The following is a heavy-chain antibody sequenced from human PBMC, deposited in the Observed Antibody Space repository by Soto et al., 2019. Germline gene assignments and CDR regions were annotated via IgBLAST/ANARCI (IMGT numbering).Heavy chain of an antibody. J-gene: IGHJ6*02. CDR2: INADYGNT. D-gene: IGHD1-26*01. Sequence: QAQLVQSGAEVRKPGASVKVSCKASGYTFYSHSISGVRQAPGQGLEWMGRINADYGNTQYAQKFRGRVTMTTDTSTTTVYMELPNLRSDDTAVYYCARCIKGDNYYGMDVWGQGARVTVSS. V-gene: IGHV1-18*01. CDR3: ARCIKGDNYYGMDV. CDR1: GYTFYSHS.